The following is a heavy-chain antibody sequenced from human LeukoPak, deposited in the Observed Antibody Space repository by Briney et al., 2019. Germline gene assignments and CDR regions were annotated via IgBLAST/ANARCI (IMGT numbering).Heavy chain of an antibody. CDR3: TRGTNNDY. J-gene: IGHJ4*02. Sequence: GGSLRLSCAASGFTFSSYWMSWVRQAPGKGLEWVAYMNQDGAKKSYVDSVKGRFTISRDNAKSSLSLQMNSLRAEDTAVYYRTRGTNNDYWGQETLVTVSA. CDR1: GFTFSSYW. V-gene: IGHV3-7*01. CDR2: MNQDGAKK.